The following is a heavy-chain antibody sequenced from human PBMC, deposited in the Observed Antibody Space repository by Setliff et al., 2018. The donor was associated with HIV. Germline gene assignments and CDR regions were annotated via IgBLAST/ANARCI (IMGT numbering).Heavy chain of an antibody. CDR1: GYSFTDYY. CDR3: AIGVDYYDTSGYYQYYFDY. J-gene: IGHJ4*02. D-gene: IGHD3-22*01. V-gene: IGHV1-2*04. Sequence: ASVKVSCKASGYSFTDYYIHWVRQAPGQGLEWMGWINPKSDGTNYAQKFQGWITMTRDTSISTAYMELSRLRSDDTAVYYCAIGVDYYDTSGYYQYYFDYWGQGTLVTVSS. CDR2: INPKSDGT.